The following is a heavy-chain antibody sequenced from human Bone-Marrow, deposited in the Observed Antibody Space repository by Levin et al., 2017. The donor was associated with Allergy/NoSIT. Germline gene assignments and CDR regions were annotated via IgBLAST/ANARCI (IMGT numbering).Heavy chain of an antibody. CDR2: IIPIFGST. CDR3: ARGEYSASWYLDY. J-gene: IGHJ4*02. D-gene: IGHD2-2*01. Sequence: SVKVSCKAPGGTFDSYTIIWVRQAPGQGLEWMGGIIPIFGSTKYAQKFQDRVTITADESTSTAYMELTSLTFNDTAVYFCARGEYSASWYLDYWGQGTLVTVSS. CDR1: GGTFDSYT. V-gene: IGHV1-69*13.